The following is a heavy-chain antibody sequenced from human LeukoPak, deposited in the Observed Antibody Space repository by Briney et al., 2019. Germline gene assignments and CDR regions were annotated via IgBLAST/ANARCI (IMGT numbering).Heavy chain of an antibody. CDR2: IYYSGST. CDR1: GGSISSGDYY. CDR3: ARAPRHDSSGYNFDY. Sequence: SETLSLTCTVSGGSISSGDYYWSWIRQPPGKGLEWIGYIYYSGSTYYNPSLKSRVTISVDTSKNQFSLKLSSVTAADTAVYYCARAPRHDSSGYNFDYWGQGTLVTVSS. D-gene: IGHD3-22*01. J-gene: IGHJ4*02. V-gene: IGHV4-30-4*01.